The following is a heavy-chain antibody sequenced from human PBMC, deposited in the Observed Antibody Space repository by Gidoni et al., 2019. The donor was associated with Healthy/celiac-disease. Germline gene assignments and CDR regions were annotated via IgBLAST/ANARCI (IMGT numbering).Heavy chain of an antibody. V-gene: IGHV5-51*01. D-gene: IGHD3-3*01. CDR1: GYSFTSYW. J-gene: IGHJ3*02. Sequence: EVQLVQSGAEVKKPGASLKLPCKGSGYSFTSYWTGWVRQMPGKGLEWMGISYPGDSDTRYSPSFQGQVTISADKSISTAYLQWSSLKASDTAMYYCARRLWRDNDAFDIWGQGTMVTVSS. CDR2: SYPGDSDT. CDR3: ARRLWRDNDAFDI.